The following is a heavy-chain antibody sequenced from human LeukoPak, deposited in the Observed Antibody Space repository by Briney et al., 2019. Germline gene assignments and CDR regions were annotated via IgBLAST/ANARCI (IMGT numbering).Heavy chain of an antibody. D-gene: IGHD2/OR15-2a*01. J-gene: IGHJ4*02. CDR3: ARTRGSHISMAYLDY. Sequence: GASVKVSCKASGYTFTSYGISWVRQAPGQGLEWMGWISAYNGNTNYAQKFQGRVTMTEDTSTDTAYMELSSLRSDDTAVYYCARTRGSHISMAYLDYWGQGTLVTVSS. CDR2: ISAYNGNT. CDR1: GYTFTSYG. V-gene: IGHV1-18*01.